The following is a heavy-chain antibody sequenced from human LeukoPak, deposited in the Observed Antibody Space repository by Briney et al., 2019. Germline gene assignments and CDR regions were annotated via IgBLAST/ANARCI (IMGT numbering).Heavy chain of an antibody. V-gene: IGHV3-30*02. D-gene: IGHD3-10*01. CDR2: IRYDGSNK. CDR1: GFTLSSYA. Sequence: GGSLRLSCAASGFTLSSYAMSWVRQAPGKGLEWVAFIRYDGSNKYYADSVKGRFTISRDNSKNTLYLQMNSLRAEDTAVYYCAKDRSYYGSGNGLYYYYYYMDVWGKGTTVTISS. J-gene: IGHJ6*03. CDR3: AKDRSYYGSGNGLYYYYYYMDV.